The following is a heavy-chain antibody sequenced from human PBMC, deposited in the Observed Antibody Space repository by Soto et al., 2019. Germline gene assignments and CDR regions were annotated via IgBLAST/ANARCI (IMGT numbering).Heavy chain of an antibody. CDR2: IYYSGST. J-gene: IGHJ4*02. CDR1: GGSISSGGYY. V-gene: IGHV4-31*03. Sequence: QVQLQESGPGLVKPSQTLSLTCTVSGGSISSGGYYWSWIRQHPGKGREWIGYIYYSGSTYYNPSLKCRVNQSVDTSTNQFSLKLSSVTAAATAVYYCARALVPANPFDYWGRGTLVTVSS. CDR3: ARALVPANPFDY. D-gene: IGHD2-2*01.